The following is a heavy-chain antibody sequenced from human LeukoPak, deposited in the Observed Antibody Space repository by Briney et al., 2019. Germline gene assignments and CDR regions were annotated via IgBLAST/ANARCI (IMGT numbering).Heavy chain of an antibody. D-gene: IGHD2-21*02. V-gene: IGHV1-18*01. CDR1: GYTFTSYG. J-gene: IGHJ4*02. Sequence: ASVKVSCKASGYTFTSYGISWVRQAPGQGLEWMGWISAYNGNTNYAQKLQGRVTMTTDTSTSTAYMELRSLRSGDTAVYYCARTVVTEDYFDYWGQGTLVTVSS. CDR2: ISAYNGNT. CDR3: ARTVVTEDYFDY.